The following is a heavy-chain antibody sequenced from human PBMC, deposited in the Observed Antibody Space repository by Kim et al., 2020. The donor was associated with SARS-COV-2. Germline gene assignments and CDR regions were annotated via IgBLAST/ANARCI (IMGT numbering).Heavy chain of an antibody. CDR3: TRGFAT. CDR2: IYHRSEWIN. V-gene: IGHV6-1*01. CDR1: GDTVSSNYTA. Sequence: SQTLSLTCDISGDTVSSNYTAWNWIRQSPSGGLEWLGRIYHRSEWINEYAVSVKGRIIITPDTSKNQFSLHLSSVTPEDSAVYFCTRGFATWGPGTRVTVSS. J-gene: IGHJ5*02.